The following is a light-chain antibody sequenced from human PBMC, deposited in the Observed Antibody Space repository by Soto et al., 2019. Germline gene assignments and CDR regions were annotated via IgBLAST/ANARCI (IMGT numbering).Light chain of an antibody. V-gene: IGKV1-5*03. Sequence: DIPMSQSPSTLSASVGDRDTITCRASQSISTWLAWCQQKAGKAPKLLIYKASSLEGGVPSRFSGSGSGTEFNITISSLQPDDFATYYCQQYNTYPLTFGGGTTVDIK. CDR1: QSISTW. CDR3: QQYNTYPLT. CDR2: KAS. J-gene: IGKJ4*01.